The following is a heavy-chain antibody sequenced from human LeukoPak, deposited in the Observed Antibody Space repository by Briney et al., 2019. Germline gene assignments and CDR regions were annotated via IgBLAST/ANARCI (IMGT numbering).Heavy chain of an antibody. Sequence: ASVKVSCKASGYTFTGYYMHWVRQAPGQGLEWMGWINPNSGGTNYAQKFQGRVTMTRDTSISTACMELSRLRSDDTAVYYCARVPGQWLVLHDYYFDYWGQGTLVTVSS. CDR1: GYTFTGYY. V-gene: IGHV1-2*02. CDR2: INPNSGGT. J-gene: IGHJ4*02. CDR3: ARVPGQWLVLHDYYFDY. D-gene: IGHD6-19*01.